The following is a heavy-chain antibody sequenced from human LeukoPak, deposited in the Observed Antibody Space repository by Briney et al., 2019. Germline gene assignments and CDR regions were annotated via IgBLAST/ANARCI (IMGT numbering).Heavy chain of an antibody. CDR3: ARHAGYGDYNSFDY. CDR1: SGSISSGSYY. D-gene: IGHD4-17*01. V-gene: IGHV4-39*01. Sequence: SQTLSLTCTVSSGSISSGSYYWSWIRQPAGKGLEWIGVIYHTGSTYYNPSLKTRVTISIDTSKNQFSLRLNSVTAADTAVYYCARHAGYGDYNSFDYWGQGTLVTVSS. J-gene: IGHJ4*02. CDR2: IYHTGST.